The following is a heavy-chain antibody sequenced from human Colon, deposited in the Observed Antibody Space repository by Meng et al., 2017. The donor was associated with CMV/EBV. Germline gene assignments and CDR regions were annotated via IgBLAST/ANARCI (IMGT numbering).Heavy chain of an antibody. D-gene: IGHD3-22*01. CDR3: ARVDSDSSGYYGPDF. J-gene: IGHJ3*01. CDR2: INPNGGGT. Sequence: ASVKVSCKASGYTFSLYHMHWVRQAPGQGLEWMGWINPNGGGTNYAQKFLGRVTMTRDTASSTVYMELNRLTSDDTAVYYCARVDSDSSGYYGPDFWGQGTMVTVSS. V-gene: IGHV1-2*02. CDR1: GYTFSLYH.